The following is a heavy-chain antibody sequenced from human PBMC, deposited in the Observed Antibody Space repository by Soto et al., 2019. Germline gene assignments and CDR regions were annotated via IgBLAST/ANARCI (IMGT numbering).Heavy chain of an antibody. V-gene: IGHV5-10-1*01. CDR2: IEPSDTYI. D-gene: IGHD1-1*01. J-gene: IGHJ4*01. Sequence: SCRASGDNRNNICVGCLLKKPRKGLKWMGRIEPSDTYIDYSPSFKGHVTISSDKSIKTVYLQWSSLKASDTAMYYCARLRSLPSTIKFGNDFAYWGHGAVVPVSS. CDR3: ARLRSLPSTIKFGNDFAY. CDR1: GDNRNNIC.